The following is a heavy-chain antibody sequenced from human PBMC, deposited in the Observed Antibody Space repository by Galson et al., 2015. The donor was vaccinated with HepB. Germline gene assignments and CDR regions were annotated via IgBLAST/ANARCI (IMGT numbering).Heavy chain of an antibody. CDR3: ARDPLSGLGTESYYYYMDV. CDR1: GYTFTGYH. D-gene: IGHD3-16*01. V-gene: IGHV1-2*06. CDR2: INPNSGGT. J-gene: IGHJ6*03. Sequence: SVKVSCKASGYTFTGYHMHWVRQAPGQGLEWMGRINPNSGGTNYAQKFQGRVTMTRDTSISTAYMELSRLRSDDTAVYYCARDPLSGLGTESYYYYMDVWGKGTTVTVSS.